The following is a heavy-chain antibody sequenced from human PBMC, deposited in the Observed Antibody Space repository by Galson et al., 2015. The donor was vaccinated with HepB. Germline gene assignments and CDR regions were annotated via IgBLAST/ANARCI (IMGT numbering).Heavy chain of an antibody. CDR2: IWHDGSNS. V-gene: IGHV3-33*08. J-gene: IGHJ4*02. CDR3: AREDADIAAMTLDH. Sequence: LRLSCAASGFTFSRNGMHWVRQAPGKGLAWVAVIWHDGSNSYYADSVKGRFTISRDNSKNTLYLQMNSLRAEDTAVYYCAREDADIAAMTLDHWGQGTLVTVSS. D-gene: IGHD6-25*01. CDR1: GFTFSRNG.